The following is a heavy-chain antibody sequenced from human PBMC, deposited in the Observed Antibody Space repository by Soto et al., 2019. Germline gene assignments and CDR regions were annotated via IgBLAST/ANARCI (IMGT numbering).Heavy chain of an antibody. CDR2: ILYSGST. J-gene: IGHJ5*02. CDR1: GCSLRSYY. Sequence: SEAPSLTCTRSGCSLRSYYWTWIRLPPGKGLEWRGYILYSGSTFYNPSLKGRVTISIHTSKNTLYLQMNSLRVEDTAVYYCARDRALSGGSGRSGGWFDPWGQGTLVTVSS. V-gene: IGHV4-59*12. D-gene: IGHD6-19*01. CDR3: ARDRALSGGSGRSGGWFDP.